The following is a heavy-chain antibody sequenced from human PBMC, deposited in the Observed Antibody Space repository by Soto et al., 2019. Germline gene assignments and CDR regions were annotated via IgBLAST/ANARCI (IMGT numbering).Heavy chain of an antibody. J-gene: IGHJ6*02. CDR1: GGSISSGDYY. CDR2: IYYSGST. CDR3: AHGDYGYYYGTDV. Sequence: SETLSLTCTVSGGSISSGDYYWSWIRQPPGKGLEWIGYIYYSGSTYYNPSLKSRVTISVDTSKNQFSLKLSSVTAADTAVYYCAHGDYGYYYGTDVWGQGTTVTVSS. D-gene: IGHD4-17*01. V-gene: IGHV4-30-4*01.